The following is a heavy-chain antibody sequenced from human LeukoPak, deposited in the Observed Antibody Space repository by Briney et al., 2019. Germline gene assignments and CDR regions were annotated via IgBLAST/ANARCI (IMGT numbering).Heavy chain of an antibody. CDR1: SFSFSSYA. J-gene: IGHJ3*02. CDR3: AKEMAAGGADAFDI. D-gene: IGHD6-13*01. Sequence: GGSLRLSFAASSFSFSSYAMSWVRQAPGQGLEWVSTINNSGGTTYYADSVKGRFTISRDNSKNTLYMQMNSLRAEDTALYYCAKEMAAGGADAFDIWGQGTMVTVSS. CDR2: INNSGGTT. V-gene: IGHV3-23*01.